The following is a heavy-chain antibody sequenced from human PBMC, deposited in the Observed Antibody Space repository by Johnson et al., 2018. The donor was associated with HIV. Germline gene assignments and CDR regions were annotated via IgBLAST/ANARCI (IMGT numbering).Heavy chain of an antibody. CDR2: ISSSGSTI. V-gene: IGHV3-11*01. CDR3: ARDGRGEQLVDQGDAFDI. CDR1: GFTFSDYY. Sequence: HVQLVESGGGVVQPGTSLRLSCSASGFTFSDYYMSWIRQAPGKGLEWVSYISSSGSTIYYADSVKGRFTISRDNAKNSLYLQMNSLRAEDTALYFCARDGRGEQLVDQGDAFDIWGQGTMVTVSS. J-gene: IGHJ3*02. D-gene: IGHD6-6*01.